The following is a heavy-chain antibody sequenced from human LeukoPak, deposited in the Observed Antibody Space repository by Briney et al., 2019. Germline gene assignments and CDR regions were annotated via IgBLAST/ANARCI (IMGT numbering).Heavy chain of an antibody. D-gene: IGHD2-15*01. J-gene: IGHJ3*02. CDR1: GFIFSNYW. CDR3: ATEVGTPDIRSAFDI. CDR2: IKQDGGER. V-gene: IGHV3-7*01. Sequence: GGSLRLSCATSGFIFSNYWMTWVRQAPGKGLEWVANIKQDGGERNYVDSVKGRFTISRDNAKSSLYLQMNSLRAEDTAVYYCATEVGTPDIRSAFDIWGQGTMVTVSS.